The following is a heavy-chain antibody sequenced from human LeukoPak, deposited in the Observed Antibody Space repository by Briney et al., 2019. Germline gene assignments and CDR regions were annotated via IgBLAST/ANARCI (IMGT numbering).Heavy chain of an antibody. CDR1: GFTFSTYV. J-gene: IGHJ4*02. Sequence: GGSLRLSCAASGFTFSTYVMTWVRQAPGKGLEWVAVISYDGSNKYYADSVKGRFTISRDNSKNTLYLQMNSLGAEDTAVYYCARDTPNDSSGYFDYWGQGTLVTVSS. D-gene: IGHD3-22*01. CDR3: ARDTPNDSSGYFDY. CDR2: ISYDGSNK. V-gene: IGHV3-30-3*01.